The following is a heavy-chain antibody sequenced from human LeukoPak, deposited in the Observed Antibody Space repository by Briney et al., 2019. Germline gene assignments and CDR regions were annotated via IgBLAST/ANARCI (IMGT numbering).Heavy chain of an antibody. J-gene: IGHJ4*02. CDR2: ISGSGGST. CDR1: A. V-gene: IGHV3-23*01. D-gene: IGHD1-26*01. Sequence: AKSRFRWAPEKGKKRVSAISGSGGSTYYADSVKGRFTISRDNSKNTLYLQMNSLRAEDTAVYYCAKGSPWATGYFDAWGQGTLVTVSS. CDR3: AKGSPWATGYFDA.